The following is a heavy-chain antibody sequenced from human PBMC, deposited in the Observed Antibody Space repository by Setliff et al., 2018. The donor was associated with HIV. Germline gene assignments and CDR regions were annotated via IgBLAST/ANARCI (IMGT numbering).Heavy chain of an antibody. CDR1: GGPLSGHY. V-gene: IGHV4-34*01. CDR2: TSHSGKT. CDR3: AREPDY. J-gene: IGHJ4*02. Sequence: SETLSLTCAVYGGPLSGHYWSWIRQPPGQGLEWIGETSHSGKTNYNPSLKSRVTVSLDTSRNQFSLRLTSVTAADTAVYFCAREPDYWSQGTLVTVSS.